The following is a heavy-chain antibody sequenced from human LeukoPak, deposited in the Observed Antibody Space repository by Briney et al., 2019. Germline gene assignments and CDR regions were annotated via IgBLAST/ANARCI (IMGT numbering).Heavy chain of an antibody. V-gene: IGHV3-21*01. Sequence: GGSLRLSCAASGFTFSSYSMNGVRQAPGKGLEWVSSISSSSSYIYYADSVKGRFTISRDNAKNSLYLQMNSLRAEDTAVYYCASGDAYGDNTTDDYWGQGTLVTVSS. J-gene: IGHJ4*02. CDR1: GFTFSSYS. CDR3: ASGDAYGDNTTDDY. D-gene: IGHD4-23*01. CDR2: ISSSSSYI.